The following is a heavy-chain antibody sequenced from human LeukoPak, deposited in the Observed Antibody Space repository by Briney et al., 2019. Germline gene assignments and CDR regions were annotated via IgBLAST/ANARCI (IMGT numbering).Heavy chain of an antibody. V-gene: IGHV3-23*01. CDR3: AKGPCIAAAGCYFDY. Sequence: GGSLRLSCAASGLTFNSYAMTWIRQAPGTGLEWVSAVSGSGGTTYYADSVKGRFTISRDNSKNTLYLQMNSLRVEDTAVYYCAKGPCIAAAGCYFDYWGQGTLVTVSS. J-gene: IGHJ4*02. D-gene: IGHD6-13*01. CDR1: GLTFNSYA. CDR2: VSGSGGTT.